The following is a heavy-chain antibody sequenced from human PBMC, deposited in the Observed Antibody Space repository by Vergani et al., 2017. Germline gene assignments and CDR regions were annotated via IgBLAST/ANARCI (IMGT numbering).Heavy chain of an antibody. J-gene: IGHJ4*02. D-gene: IGHD2-15*01. CDR2: INPNSGGT. CDR1: GYTFTGYY. V-gene: IGHV1-2*02. Sequence: QVQLVQSGAEVKKPGASVKVSCKASGYTFTGYYMHWVRQAPGQGLEWMGWINPNSGGTNYAQKLQGRVTMTTDTSTSTAYMELRSLRSDDTAVYYCARDDPDIVVVVAATPGFDYWGQGTLVTVSS. CDR3: ARDDPDIVVVVAATPGFDY.